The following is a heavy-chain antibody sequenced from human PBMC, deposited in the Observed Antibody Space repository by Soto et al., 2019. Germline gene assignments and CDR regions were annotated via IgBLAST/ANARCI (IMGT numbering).Heavy chain of an antibody. CDR3: ARDDAFDNENGFDM. V-gene: IGHV3-33*01. CDR1: GFPFSLYG. Sequence: PGGSLRLSCAVSGFPFSLYGFHWVRQSPGKGLEWLGVIVSDGSAIYHADSLEGRFFISRDNSKDILYLQMNSLRVEDTAVYYCARDDAFDNENGFDMWGQGTMVTVSS. CDR2: IVSDGSAI. D-gene: IGHD3-3*02. J-gene: IGHJ3*02.